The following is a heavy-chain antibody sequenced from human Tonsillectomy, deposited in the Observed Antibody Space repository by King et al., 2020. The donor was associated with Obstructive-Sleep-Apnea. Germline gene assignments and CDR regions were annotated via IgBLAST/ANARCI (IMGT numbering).Heavy chain of an antibody. CDR2: TSYDGSNE. D-gene: IGHD2-2*01. Sequence: QLVQSGGGVVQPGRSLRLSCAASGFTFSSYAMHWVRQAPGKGLEWVAVTSYDGSNEYYADSVKGRFTISRDNSKNTLYLQMTSLSVEDTAVYFCARGRHAIVVLPAAIDYWGQGTLVTVSS. V-gene: IGHV3-30-3*01. CDR1: GFTFSSYA. CDR3: ARGRHAIVVLPAAIDY. J-gene: IGHJ4*02.